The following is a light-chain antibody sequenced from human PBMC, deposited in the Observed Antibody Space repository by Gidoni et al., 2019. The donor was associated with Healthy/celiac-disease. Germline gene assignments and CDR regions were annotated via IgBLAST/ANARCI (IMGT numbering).Light chain of an antibody. J-gene: IGLJ3*02. CDR1: SSNIGSNT. V-gene: IGLV1-44*01. Sequence: QSVLTQPPSASETPGQRVTISCSGSSSNIGSNTVNWYQQLPGTAPQPLIYSTHQRPSGVPDRFSGSKSGTSASLAISGLQSEDEADYYCAAWYDSLNGWVFGGGTKLTVL. CDR3: AAWYDSLNGWV. CDR2: STH.